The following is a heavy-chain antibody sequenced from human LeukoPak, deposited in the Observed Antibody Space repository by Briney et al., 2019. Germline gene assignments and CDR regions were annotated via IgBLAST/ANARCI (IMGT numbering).Heavy chain of an antibody. CDR3: AVSSIPAALTYLDY. CDR2: INSDGSST. CDR1: GFTFSDYW. V-gene: IGHV3-74*01. J-gene: IGHJ4*02. D-gene: IGHD2-2*01. Sequence: PGGSLRLSCAASGFTFSDYWMHWVRQAPGKGLVWVSRINSDGSSTSYADSVKGRFTVSRDNAKNTLYLQMNGLRAEDTAVYYCAVSSIPAALTYLDYWGQGTLVTVSS.